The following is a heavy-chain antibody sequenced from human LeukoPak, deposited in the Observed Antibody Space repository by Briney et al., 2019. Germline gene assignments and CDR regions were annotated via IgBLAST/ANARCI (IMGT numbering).Heavy chain of an antibody. D-gene: IGHD3-10*01. CDR2: ISYDGSNK. CDR1: GFTFSSYA. J-gene: IGHJ5*02. V-gene: IGHV3-30*04. Sequence: GRSLRLSCAASGFTFSSYAMHWVRQAPGKGLEWVAVISYDGSNKYYADSVKGRFTISRDNSKNTLYLQMNSLRAEDTAVYHCARGSRVLLWFGPLTPWGQGTLVTVSS. CDR3: ARGSRVLLWFGPLTP.